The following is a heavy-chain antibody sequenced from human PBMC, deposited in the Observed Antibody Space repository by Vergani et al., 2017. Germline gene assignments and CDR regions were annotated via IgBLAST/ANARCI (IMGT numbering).Heavy chain of an antibody. CDR3: ASKRGACRAAYCHSYDF. Sequence: QVQLQESGPGLVKPSETLSLTCTVSGDSVISTDYHWGWIRQPPGKGLEWIESMDYSGSTSYNPSLESRISISLETPKNQFSLRLTSVTAADTAVYYCASKRGACRAAYCHSYDFWGPGTLVGVSS. J-gene: IGHJ4*02. CDR2: MDYSGST. D-gene: IGHD2-15*01. V-gene: IGHV4-39*01. CDR1: GDSVISTDYH.